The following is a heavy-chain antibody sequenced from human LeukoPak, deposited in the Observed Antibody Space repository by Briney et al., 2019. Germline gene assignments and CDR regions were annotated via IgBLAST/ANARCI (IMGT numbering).Heavy chain of an antibody. D-gene: IGHD1-1*01. CDR3: AKGPTSGTNFFDF. J-gene: IGHJ4*02. CDR1: GGSISSYY. Sequence: ETLSLTCTVSGGSISSYYWSWVRQPPGKGLEWVSSIRNRGDGTYYADSVKGRFTISRDNSKNTLSLQMNSLRGEDTAVYYCAKGPTSGTNFFDFWGQGTLVTVST. CDR2: IRNRGDGT. V-gene: IGHV3-23*01.